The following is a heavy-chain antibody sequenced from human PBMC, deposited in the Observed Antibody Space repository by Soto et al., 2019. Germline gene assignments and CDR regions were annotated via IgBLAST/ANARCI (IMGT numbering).Heavy chain of an antibody. CDR2: IWYDGSNK. CDR1: GFTFSSYG. CDR3: ARDHIPGSPRYYDFWSGYPTNDY. V-gene: IGHV3-33*01. Sequence: GGSLRLSCAASGFTFSSYGMHWVRQAPGKGLEWVAVIWYDGSNKYYADSVKGRFTISRDNSKNTLYLQMNSLRAEDTAVYYCARDHIPGSPRYYDFWSGYPTNDYWGQGTLVTVSS. J-gene: IGHJ4*02. D-gene: IGHD3-3*01.